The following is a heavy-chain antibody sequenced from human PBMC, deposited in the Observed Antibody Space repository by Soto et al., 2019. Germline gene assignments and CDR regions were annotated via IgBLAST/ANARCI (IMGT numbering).Heavy chain of an antibody. V-gene: IGHV3-53*04. CDR1: GFTVSSNY. J-gene: IGHJ6*02. D-gene: IGHD2-15*01. CDR2: IYSGGST. CDR3: ARDKWSSRYCSGGSCNGYYYYGMDV. Sequence: GGSLRLSCAASGFTVSSNYMSWVRQAPGKGLEWVSVIYSGGSTYYADSVKGRFTISSNNSKNTLYLQMNSLRAEDTAVYYCARDKWSSRYCSGGSCNGYYYYGMDVWGQGTTVTVSS.